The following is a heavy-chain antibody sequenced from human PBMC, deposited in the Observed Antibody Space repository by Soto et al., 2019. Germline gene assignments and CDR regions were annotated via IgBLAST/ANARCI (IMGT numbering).Heavy chain of an antibody. V-gene: IGHV5-51*01. CDR2: IYPLDSDT. CDR1: GYSLTSYG. CDR3: ARPGGFHCSGGSCYSIPDAFDI. J-gene: IGHJ3*02. Sequence: ESLRMSCKGCGYSLTSYGVGRMRQMPEKALDWMGIIYPLDSDTRYSSSFQGQVTISADKSIRTTYLQWGSLKASNTAMYYSARPGGFHCSGGSCYSIPDAFDISGQGSMLTVSS. D-gene: IGHD2-15*01.